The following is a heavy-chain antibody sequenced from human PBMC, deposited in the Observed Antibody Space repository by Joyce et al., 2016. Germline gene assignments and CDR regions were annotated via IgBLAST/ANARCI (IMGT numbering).Heavy chain of an antibody. CDR3: TTSPSVGY. CDR1: GFTVYNNY. J-gene: IGHJ4*02. D-gene: IGHD1-26*01. CDR2: VYSGGST. Sequence: EVQLVESGGGLIQPGGSLRLSCAASGFTVYNNYMNWVRQAPGKGLEWVSLVYSGGSTSYADSVKGRFTISRDISKNTLYLQMNSLRAEDSAVYYCTTSPSVGYWGQGTLVTVS. V-gene: IGHV3-53*01.